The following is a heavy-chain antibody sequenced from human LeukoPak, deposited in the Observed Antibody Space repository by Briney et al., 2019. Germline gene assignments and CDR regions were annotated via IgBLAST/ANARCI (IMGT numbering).Heavy chain of an antibody. J-gene: IGHJ4*02. Sequence: PGGSLRLFCALSTPIFGTAWMDWVRKAPGKGLVWVSRIGSDGRNANYADSVKGRFTISRDNAKNTVSLEMNSLRAEDTGVYYCGMLPPGYWGQGTLVTVSS. V-gene: IGHV3-74*01. CDR3: GMLPPGY. D-gene: IGHD2-8*02. CDR1: TPIFGTAW. CDR2: IGSDGRNA.